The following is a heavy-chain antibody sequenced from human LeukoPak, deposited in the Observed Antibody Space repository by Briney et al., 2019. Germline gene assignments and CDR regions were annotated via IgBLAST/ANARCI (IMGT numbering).Heavy chain of an antibody. D-gene: IGHD3-10*01. V-gene: IGHV4-39*07. CDR1: GGSISSSSYY. CDR3: ARLQVRRTYYYGSGSYGRPGDV. Sequence: PSETLSLTCTVSGGSISSSSYYWGWIRQPPGKGLEWIGSIYYSGSTYYNPSLKSRVTISVDTSKNQFSLKLSSVTAADTAVYYCARLQVRRTYYYGSGSYGRPGDVWGKGTTVTVSS. CDR2: IYYSGST. J-gene: IGHJ6*04.